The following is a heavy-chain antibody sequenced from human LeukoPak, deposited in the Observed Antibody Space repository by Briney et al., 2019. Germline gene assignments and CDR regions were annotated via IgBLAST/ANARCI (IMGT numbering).Heavy chain of an antibody. CDR1: GFIFKNYG. D-gene: IGHD3-16*02. J-gene: IGHJ3*02. Sequence: GGSLRLSCAASGFIFKNYGMSWVRQAPGKGLEWVSSISGSGGSTYYADSVKGRFTISRDNAKNSLYLQMNSLRAEDTAVYYCARGPAGDYVWGSYRSVGAFDIWGQGTMVTVSS. CDR2: ISGSGGST. CDR3: ARGPAGDYVWGSYRSVGAFDI. V-gene: IGHV3-23*01.